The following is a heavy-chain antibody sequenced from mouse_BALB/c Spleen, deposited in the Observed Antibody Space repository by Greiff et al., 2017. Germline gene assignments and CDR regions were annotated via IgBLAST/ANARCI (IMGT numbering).Heavy chain of an antibody. CDR2: ISYSGST. J-gene: IGHJ4*01. CDR3: ARREFYYAMDY. Sequence: VQLQQSGPGLVKPSQSLSLTCTVTGYSITSDYAWNWIRQFPGNKLEWMGYISYSGSTSYNPSLKSRISITRDTSKNQFFLQLNSVTTEDTATYYCARREFYYAMDYWGQGTSVTVSS. V-gene: IGHV3-2*02. CDR1: GYSITSDYA.